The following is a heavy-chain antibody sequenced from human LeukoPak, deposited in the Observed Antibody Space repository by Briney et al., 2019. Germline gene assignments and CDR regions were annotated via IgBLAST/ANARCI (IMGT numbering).Heavy chain of an antibody. J-gene: IGHJ4*01. CDR2: MNPNSGGT. CDR3: ARAGYSDDSSRYSFAY. V-gene: IGHV1-2*02. D-gene: IGHD3-22*01. CDR1: GYTFTGYY. Sequence: ASVKVSCKASGYTFTGYYMHWVRQAPGQGLEWMGGMNPNSGGTNYAQKFQGTVTMTRDTSIRTASMGLCRLRPAHTPVSNCARAGYSDDSSRYSFAYWGHGTLVTVSS.